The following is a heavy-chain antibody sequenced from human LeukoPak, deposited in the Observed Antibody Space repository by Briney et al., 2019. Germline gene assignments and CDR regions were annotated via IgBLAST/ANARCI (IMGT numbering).Heavy chain of an antibody. J-gene: IGHJ6*02. CDR1: GGSISSYY. CDR3: ARMGYDTFYGMDV. Sequence: PSETLSLTCTVSGGSISSYYWSWIRQPPGKGLEWIGYIHYSGSTNYNPSLKSRVTISVDTSKNQFSLKLSSVTAADTAVYYCARMGYDTFYGMDVWGQGTTVTVSS. D-gene: IGHD3-22*01. CDR2: IHYSGST. V-gene: IGHV4-59*13.